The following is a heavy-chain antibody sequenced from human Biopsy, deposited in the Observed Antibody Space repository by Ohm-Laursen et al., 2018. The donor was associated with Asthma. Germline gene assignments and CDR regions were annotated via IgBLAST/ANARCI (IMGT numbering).Heavy chain of an antibody. D-gene: IGHD2-2*01. J-gene: IGHJ4*02. Sequence: GASVKVSCKSLGGTFNTYVIGWVRQAPGQGLEWMGGINSVFGTTTYPQKFQDRVTITADDSTSTVYMELSSLRSEDTAVYYCARKAGSCISRTCYSLDFWGQETLVTVSS. CDR3: ARKAGSCISRTCYSLDF. CDR2: INSVFGTT. CDR1: GGTFNTYV. V-gene: IGHV1-69*13.